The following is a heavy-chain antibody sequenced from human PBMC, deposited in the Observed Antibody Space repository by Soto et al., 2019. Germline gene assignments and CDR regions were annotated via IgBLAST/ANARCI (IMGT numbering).Heavy chain of an antibody. J-gene: IGHJ6*02. V-gene: IGHV3-21*01. D-gene: IGHD4-17*01. CDR1: GFTFSSYS. Sequence: EVQLVESGGGLVKPGGSLRLSCAASGFTFSSYSINWVRQAPGKGLEWVSSIRSDSTYIYYADSVKSRFTISRDNAKNSLYLQMNSLRAEDTAVYYCARKGYGDYGGMDVWGQGTTVTVSS. CDR3: ARKGYGDYGGMDV. CDR2: IRSDSTYI.